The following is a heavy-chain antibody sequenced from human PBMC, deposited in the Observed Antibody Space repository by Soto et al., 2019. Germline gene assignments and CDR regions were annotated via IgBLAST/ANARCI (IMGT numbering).Heavy chain of an antibody. D-gene: IGHD3-9*01. J-gene: IGHJ5*02. V-gene: IGHV4-30-4*01. CDR3: ARDRPYYDILTGPSGFDP. CDR1: GGSISSGDYY. CDR2: IYYSGST. Sequence: PSETLSLTCTVSGGSISSGDYYWSWIRQPPGKGLEWIGYIYYSGSTYYNPSLKSRVTISVDTSKNQFSLKLGSVTAADTAVYYGARDRPYYDILTGPSGFDPWGQGTLVTVS.